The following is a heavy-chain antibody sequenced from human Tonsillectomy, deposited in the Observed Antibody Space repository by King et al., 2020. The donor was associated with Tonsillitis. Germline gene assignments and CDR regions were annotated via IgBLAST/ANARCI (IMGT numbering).Heavy chain of an antibody. V-gene: IGHV4-4*07. Sequence: LQLQESGPGLVKPSETLSLTCTVSGGPISSYYWSWIRPPAGKGLEWIGRIYTSGSTNYNPSLKSRVTMSVDTSKNQFSLKLSTVTAADTAVYYCARVTDYDFWSGFQTGAFDIWGQGTMVTVSS. J-gene: IGHJ3*02. D-gene: IGHD3-3*01. CDR1: GGPISSYY. CDR2: IYTSGST. CDR3: ARVTDYDFWSGFQTGAFDI.